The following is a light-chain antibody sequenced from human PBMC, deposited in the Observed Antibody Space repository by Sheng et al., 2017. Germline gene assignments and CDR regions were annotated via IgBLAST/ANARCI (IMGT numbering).Light chain of an antibody. V-gene: IGKV3-15*01. Sequence: EIVMTQSPATLSVSPGESATLSCRASQSVGSNLAWYQQRHGQPPRLLVYGASFRANGIPARFTGSGSGADFTLTINSLQSEDYAVYYCQQYNHWPPLTFGGGTKVEI. CDR2: GAS. J-gene: IGKJ4*01. CDR1: QSVGSN. CDR3: QQYNHWPPLT.